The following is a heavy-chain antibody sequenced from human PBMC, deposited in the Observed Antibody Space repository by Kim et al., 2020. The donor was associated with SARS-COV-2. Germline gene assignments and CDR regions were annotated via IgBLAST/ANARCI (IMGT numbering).Heavy chain of an antibody. CDR3: ATRFYYFDY. Sequence: NYYLYSVKARFTISRTNAKNSLYLQMNSLRAEDTAVYYCATRFYYFDYWGQGTLVTVSS. D-gene: IGHD3-16*01. J-gene: IGHJ4*02. V-gene: IGHV3-7*01. CDR2: N.